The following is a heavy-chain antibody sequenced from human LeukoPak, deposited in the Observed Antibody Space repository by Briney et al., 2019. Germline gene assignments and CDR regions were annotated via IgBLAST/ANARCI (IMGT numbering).Heavy chain of an antibody. J-gene: IGHJ5*02. CDR3: ARLSGPSWDDEPLNWFDP. Sequence: SETLSLTCTVSGGSISSSSYYWGWIRQPPGKGLEWIGSIYYSGSTYYNPSLKSRVTISVDTSKNQFSLKLSSVTAADTAVYYCARLSGPSWDDEPLNWFDPWGQGTLVTVSS. V-gene: IGHV4-39*01. CDR2: IYYSGST. CDR1: GGSISSSSYY. D-gene: IGHD1-26*01.